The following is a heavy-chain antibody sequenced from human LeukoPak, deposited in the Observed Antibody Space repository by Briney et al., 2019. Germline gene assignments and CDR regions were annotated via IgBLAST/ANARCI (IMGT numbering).Heavy chain of an antibody. CDR1: GYTFTSYG. CDR3: ASSAAPLNDAFDI. J-gene: IGHJ3*02. D-gene: IGHD2-2*01. Sequence: GASVKVSCKASGYTFTSYGISWVRQAPGQGLEWMGWISAYNGNTNYAQKLQGRVTITTDTSTSTAYMELRSLRSDDTAVYYCASSAAPLNDAFDIWGQGTMVTVSS. CDR2: ISAYNGNT. V-gene: IGHV1-18*01.